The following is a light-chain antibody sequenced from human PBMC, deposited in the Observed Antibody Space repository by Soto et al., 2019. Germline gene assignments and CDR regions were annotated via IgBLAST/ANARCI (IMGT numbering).Light chain of an antibody. CDR3: GSWDSSLSAYA. CDR1: SSNIGGNS. Sequence: QSVLTQPPSVSAAPGRKVTISCSGSSSNIGGNSVSWYQQLPGAAPKLLIYDDNKRPSGIPDRFSGSKSGTSATLGITGFQTGDEADYYCGSWDSSLSAYAFGTGTKVTVL. V-gene: IGLV1-51*01. CDR2: DDN. J-gene: IGLJ1*01.